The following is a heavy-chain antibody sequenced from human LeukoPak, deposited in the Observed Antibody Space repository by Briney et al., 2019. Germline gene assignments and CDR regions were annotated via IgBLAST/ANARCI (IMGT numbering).Heavy chain of an antibody. CDR1: GGSISSYY. V-gene: IGHV4-4*09. CDR3: ATYLDGSFDY. CDR2: IYTSGST. D-gene: IGHD5-24*01. J-gene: IGHJ4*02. Sequence: SETLSLTCTVSGGSISSYYWSWIRQPPGKGLEWIGYIYTSGSTNYNPSLKSRLTISVDTSKNQFSLKLSSVTAADTAVYYCATYLDGSFDYWGQGTLVTVSS.